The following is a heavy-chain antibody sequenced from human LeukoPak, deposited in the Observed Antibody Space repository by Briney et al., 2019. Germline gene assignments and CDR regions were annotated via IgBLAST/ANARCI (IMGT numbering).Heavy chain of an antibody. CDR2: ISHSGST. V-gene: IGHV4-34*01. J-gene: IGHJ6*02. CDR1: SESFRGYY. CDR3: ARDQGIIDHYHMDV. Sequence: SETLSLTCAVYSESFRGYYWSWIRQSPGKGLEWIGEISHSGSTKYNPSLETRVTISVDKAKNQLSLKLSSVTAADTAVYYCARDQGIIDHYHMDVWGQGTTVTVSS.